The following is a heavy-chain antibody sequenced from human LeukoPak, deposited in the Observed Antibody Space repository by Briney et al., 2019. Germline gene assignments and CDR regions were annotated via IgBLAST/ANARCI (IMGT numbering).Heavy chain of an antibody. CDR3: ATWAFYHNLDV. CDR1: GFTIGPYA. Sequence: GGSLRLSCAAPGFTIGPYAMYWVRQGPGRGLEWVSVIKADGSGTFYADSVRGRFTTSRDNSKNSLYLQMNSLTSEDTALYYCATWAFYHNLDVWGQGTTVIVSS. CDR2: IKADGSGT. J-gene: IGHJ6*02. D-gene: IGHD2/OR15-2a*01. V-gene: IGHV3-43*02.